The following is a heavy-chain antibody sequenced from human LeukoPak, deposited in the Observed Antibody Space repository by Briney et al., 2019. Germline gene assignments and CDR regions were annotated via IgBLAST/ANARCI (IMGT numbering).Heavy chain of an antibody. Sequence: SETLSLTCSVSGGSITGYSWSWIRQTPGKGLEWIGYIYYNGDTHYNPSLNSRLSMSVDTPNKQFSLNLRSVTAADTAVYYCVRGPYGSSISNWFDPWGQGLLVTVSS. CDR1: GGSITGYS. CDR3: VRGPYGSSISNWFDP. J-gene: IGHJ5*02. V-gene: IGHV4-59*01. D-gene: IGHD3-10*01. CDR2: IYYNGDT.